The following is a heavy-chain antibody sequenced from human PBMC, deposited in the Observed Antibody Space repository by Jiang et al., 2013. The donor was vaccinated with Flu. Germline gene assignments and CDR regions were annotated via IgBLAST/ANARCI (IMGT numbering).Heavy chain of an antibody. Sequence: GSISSYYWSWIRQPPGKGLEWIGYIYYSGSTNYNPSLKSRVTISVDTSKNQFSLKLSSVTAADTAVYYCARRGDYGDYEYYFDYWGQGTLVTVSS. J-gene: IGHJ4*02. CDR1: GSISSYY. CDR2: IYYSGST. D-gene: IGHD4-17*01. V-gene: IGHV4-59*08. CDR3: ARRGDYGDYEYYFDY.